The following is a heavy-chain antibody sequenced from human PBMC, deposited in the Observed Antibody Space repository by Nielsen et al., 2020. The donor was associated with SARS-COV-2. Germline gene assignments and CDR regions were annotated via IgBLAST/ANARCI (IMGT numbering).Heavy chain of an antibody. CDR1: GGSISSGGHY. CDR3: ARGAGWYNY. V-gene: IGHV4-61*08. CDR2: IYYSGST. Sequence: SETLSLTCTVSGGSISSGGHYWNWIRQTPGKGLEWIGYIYYSGSTYYNPSLKSRVSISVDTSKNQFSLRLNSVTAADTAVYYCARGAGWYNYWGQGILVTVSS. J-gene: IGHJ4*02. D-gene: IGHD6-19*01.